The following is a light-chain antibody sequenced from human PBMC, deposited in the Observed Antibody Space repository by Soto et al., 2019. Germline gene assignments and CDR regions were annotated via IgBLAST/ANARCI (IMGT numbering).Light chain of an antibody. CDR2: GAS. J-gene: IGKJ5*01. Sequence: EIVLTQSPGTLSLSPGDRATLSCRASQSIKNNFLAWYQQRPGQAPRLLIFGASTRSSGIPSRFSGSGSGTDFTLTVSRLEPEDFAVYYCQQYGTSPINFGQGTRLEI. V-gene: IGKV3-20*01. CDR3: QQYGTSPIN. CDR1: QSIKNNF.